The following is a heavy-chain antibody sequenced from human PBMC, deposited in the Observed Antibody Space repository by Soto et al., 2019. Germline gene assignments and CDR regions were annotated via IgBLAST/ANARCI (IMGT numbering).Heavy chain of an antibody. D-gene: IGHD5-12*01. CDR3: ARDQGREILASAFDF. J-gene: IGHJ3*01. V-gene: IGHV3-7*01. CDR2: IKRDGSAS. CDR1: GFSFTSHW. Sequence: EVQLVESGGGLVQPGESLRLSCAASGFSFTSHWMSWVRQAPGKGLEWVATIKRDGSASNYLGSVKGRFTISRDNANDSLFREMTSLRAEDTAVYYCARDQGREILASAFDFWGQGTKVTVSS.